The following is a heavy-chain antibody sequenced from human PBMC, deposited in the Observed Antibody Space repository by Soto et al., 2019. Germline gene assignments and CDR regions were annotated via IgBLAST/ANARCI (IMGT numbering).Heavy chain of an antibody. D-gene: IGHD3-22*01. CDR3: ARDYYDSSGYRQTDY. CDR2: INPSGGNT. Sequence: ASVKVSCKASGYTFTSYDINWVRQATGQGLEWVGRINPSGGNTSYAQKFQGRVTMTRDTSTSTVYMELSSLRSEDTAVYYCARDYYDSSGYRQTDYWGQGTLVTVSS. CDR1: GYTFTSYD. V-gene: IGHV1-46*01. J-gene: IGHJ4*02.